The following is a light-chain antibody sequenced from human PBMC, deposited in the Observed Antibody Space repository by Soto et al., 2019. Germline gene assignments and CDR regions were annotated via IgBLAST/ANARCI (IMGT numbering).Light chain of an antibody. V-gene: IGLV1-44*01. CDR1: SSNIGSNT. CDR3: AAWDDRLNGYV. J-gene: IGLJ1*01. Sequence: QPVLTQPPSASGTPGQRVTISCSGSSSNIGSNTVNWYQQLPGTAPKLLIYSNNQRPSGVPDRFSGSKSGTSASLAISGLQSEDEAYYYCAAWDDRLNGYVFGTGTKVTVL. CDR2: SNN.